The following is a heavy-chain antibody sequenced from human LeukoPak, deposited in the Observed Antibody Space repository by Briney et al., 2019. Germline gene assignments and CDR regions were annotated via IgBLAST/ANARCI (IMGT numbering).Heavy chain of an antibody. CDR1: GFTFSSYA. CDR3: AKSGAIGTSVDYYFDY. Sequence: GGSQRLSCAASGFTFSSYAVSWVRQAPGKGLEWVSTISGSGGSTYYADSVKGRFTISRDNSKNTLYLQMNSLRAEDTAVYYCAKSGAIGTSVDYYFDYWGQGTLVTVSS. D-gene: IGHD1-26*01. J-gene: IGHJ4*02. CDR2: ISGSGGST. V-gene: IGHV3-23*01.